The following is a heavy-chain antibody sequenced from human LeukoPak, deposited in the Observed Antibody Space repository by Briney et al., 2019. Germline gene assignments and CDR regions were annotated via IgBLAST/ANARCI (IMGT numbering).Heavy chain of an antibody. CDR2: MYSRGDT. CDR1: GFTVSDNY. Sequence: GRSLRLSSAASGFTVSDNYMRWVRQAPGKGLEWVSVMYSRGDTYYANSVKGRFTFSRDISKNTLYLQMNGLRIEDTAMYYCARDAPQVPAAGVLASWGQGSLVIVSS. V-gene: IGHV3-53*01. D-gene: IGHD6-13*01. J-gene: IGHJ5*02. CDR3: ARDAPQVPAAGVLAS.